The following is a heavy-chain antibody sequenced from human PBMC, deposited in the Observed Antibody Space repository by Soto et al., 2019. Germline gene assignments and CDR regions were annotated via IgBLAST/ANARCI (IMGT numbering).Heavy chain of an antibody. J-gene: IGHJ4*02. Sequence: QVQLVQSGAEVKKPGSSVKVSCKASGGTFSSYAISWVRQAPGQGLEWMGGIGPIFGTANYAQKFQGRVTITADESTSTDYKGLSSLRSEDTAGYYCARGGGYSYGFDYCGQGTLVTVSS. CDR1: GGTFSSYA. D-gene: IGHD5-18*01. CDR2: IGPIFGTA. V-gene: IGHV1-69*12. CDR3: ARGGGYSYGFDY.